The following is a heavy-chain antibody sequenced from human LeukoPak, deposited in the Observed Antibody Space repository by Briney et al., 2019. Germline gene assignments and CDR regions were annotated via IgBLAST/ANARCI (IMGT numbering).Heavy chain of an antibody. CDR2: ISAYNGNT. CDR1: GYTFTSYG. V-gene: IGHV1-18*04. D-gene: IGHD3-9*01. CDR3: ARDLPDYDILTGYTYYYYGMDV. Sequence: GASVKVSCKASGYTFTSYGISWVRRAPGQGLEWMGWISAYNGNTNYAQKLQGRVTMTTDTSTSTAYMELRSLRSDDTAVYYCARDLPDYDILTGYTYYYYGMDVWGKGTTVTVSS. J-gene: IGHJ6*04.